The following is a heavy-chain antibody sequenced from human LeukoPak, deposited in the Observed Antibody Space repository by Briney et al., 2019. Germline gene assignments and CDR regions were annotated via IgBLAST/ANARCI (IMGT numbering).Heavy chain of an antibody. Sequence: GGSLRLSCAASGFTFSSYWMSWVRQAPGKGLEWVANIKQDGSEKYYVDSVEGRFTISRDNAKNSLYLQMNSLRAEDTAVYYCARDEYYDILTGYQGYYYYGMDVWGQGTTVTVSS. J-gene: IGHJ6*02. CDR3: ARDEYYDILTGYQGYYYYGMDV. CDR2: IKQDGSEK. V-gene: IGHV3-7*04. CDR1: GFTFSSYW. D-gene: IGHD3-9*01.